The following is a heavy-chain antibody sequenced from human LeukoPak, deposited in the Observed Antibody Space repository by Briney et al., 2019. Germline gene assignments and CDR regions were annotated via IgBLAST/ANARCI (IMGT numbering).Heavy chain of an antibody. Sequence: SETLSLTCTVSGGSIRSSSYYWGWIRQPPGKGLEWIGSMYYTGSTNYSPSLQSRVTISVGTSKNQSSLRLSSVTAADTAVYYCARQTVVAATLDYWGQGTLVTVSS. CDR2: MYYTGST. CDR3: ARQTVVAATLDY. CDR1: GGSIRSSSYY. J-gene: IGHJ4*02. D-gene: IGHD2-15*01. V-gene: IGHV4-39*01.